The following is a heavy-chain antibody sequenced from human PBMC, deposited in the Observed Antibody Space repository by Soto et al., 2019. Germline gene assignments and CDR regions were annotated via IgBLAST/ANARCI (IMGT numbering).Heavy chain of an antibody. D-gene: IGHD4-17*01. J-gene: IGHJ4*02. V-gene: IGHV1-69*01. CDR3: AREAYGDYCKPFDY. CDR1: GGTFSSYS. Sequence: QVQLVQSGAEVKKSGSSVKVSCKASGGTFSSYSITWVRKAPGQGLEWMGGITPLFGTANYAQKFHGRVTITSDESTSTAYMQVSSLRSEDTAVYYCAREAYGDYCKPFDYWGQGTLVTVSS. CDR2: ITPLFGTA.